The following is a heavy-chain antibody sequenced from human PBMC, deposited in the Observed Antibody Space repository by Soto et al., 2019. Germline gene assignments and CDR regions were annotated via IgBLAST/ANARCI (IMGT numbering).Heavy chain of an antibody. CDR1: GYSFTNYW. Sequence: GESLKLSCKGSGYSFTNYWIGWVRQMPGKGLEWMGIIYPGDSDTRYSPSFQGQVTISADKSISTAYLQWSSLKASDTAIYYCARTAAAGKYYYGVDVWGQGTTVTVSS. D-gene: IGHD6-13*01. J-gene: IGHJ6*02. CDR2: IYPGDSDT. CDR3: ARTAAAGKYYYGVDV. V-gene: IGHV5-51*01.